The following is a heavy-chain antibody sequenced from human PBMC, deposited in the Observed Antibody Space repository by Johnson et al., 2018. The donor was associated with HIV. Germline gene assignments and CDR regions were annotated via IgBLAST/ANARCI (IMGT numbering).Heavy chain of an antibody. CDR3: AKGGYCSSTSCSLDDAFDI. D-gene: IGHD2-2*01. CDR1: GFTFSSYG. CDR2: IYWNGVRT. Sequence: QLVESGGGVVQPGGSLRLSCAASGFTFSSYGMHWVRQAPGKGLEWVSGIYWNGVRTGYGDSVKGRFTISRDNAKNSLYLQMNSLRAEDTAVYYCAKGGYCSSTSCSLDDAFDIWCQGTMVTVSS. V-gene: IGHV3-NL1*01. J-gene: IGHJ3*02.